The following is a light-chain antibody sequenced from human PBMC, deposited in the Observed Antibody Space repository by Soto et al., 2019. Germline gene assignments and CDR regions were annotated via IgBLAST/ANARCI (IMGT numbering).Light chain of an antibody. CDR1: QSILDRSRNKYY. Sequence: DIVMTQSPDSLAVSLGERATFNCKSSQSILDRSRNKYYQAWYQQKSGQPPKLLIYWSSLREPGVPDRFTGSGSGTDFTLTINSLEAEDVAVYYCQQYFTSPWTCGQGTKVEI. V-gene: IGKV4-1*01. CDR3: QQYFTSPWT. J-gene: IGKJ1*01. CDR2: WSS.